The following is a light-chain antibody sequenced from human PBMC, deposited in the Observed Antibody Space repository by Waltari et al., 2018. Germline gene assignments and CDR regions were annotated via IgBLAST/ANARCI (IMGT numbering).Light chain of an antibody. Sequence: DIQMTRSQAYLSASVGDRVTITCRASQGISSWLAWYHQKPGKAPKLLIYNASSLQSGVPSRFSGSGSGTDFTLTISSLQPEDFATYYCQQYNSAPYSFVQGTKVEIK. CDR2: NAS. CDR3: QQYNSAPYS. V-gene: IGKV1-12*01. CDR1: QGISSW. J-gene: IGKJ2*03.